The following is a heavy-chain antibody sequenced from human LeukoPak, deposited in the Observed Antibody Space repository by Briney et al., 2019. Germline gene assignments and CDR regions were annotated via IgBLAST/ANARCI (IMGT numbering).Heavy chain of an antibody. D-gene: IGHD2-21*02. J-gene: IGHJ3*02. CDR1: GVTFSSYW. CDR2: INSDGSST. Sequence: PGGSLRLSCGASGVTFSSYWMDWVRQAPGEGVVWVFRINSDGSSTSYADSVKGRFTISRDNAKNTLYLQMNSLRAEDTAVYYCARVYCGGDCYFPRDAFDIWGQGTMVTVSS. V-gene: IGHV3-74*01. CDR3: ARVYCGGDCYFPRDAFDI.